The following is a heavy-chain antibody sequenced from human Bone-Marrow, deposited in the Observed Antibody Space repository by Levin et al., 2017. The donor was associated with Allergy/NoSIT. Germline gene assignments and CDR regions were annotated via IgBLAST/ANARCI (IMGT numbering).Heavy chain of an antibody. V-gene: IGHV3-30*03. CDR1: GLSFSNHG. CDR2: ISNDGNMK. Sequence: GGSLRLSCASSGLSFSNHGMHWVRQAPGKGLEWVAFISNDGNMKHYADSVQGRFTISRDNSKDTLFLQMDSLTREDTGLYYCARDRVAVAKWLLPRCFDSWGQGAVVIVSS. CDR3: ARDRVAVAKWLLPRCFDS. D-gene: IGHD6-19*01. J-gene: IGHJ5*01.